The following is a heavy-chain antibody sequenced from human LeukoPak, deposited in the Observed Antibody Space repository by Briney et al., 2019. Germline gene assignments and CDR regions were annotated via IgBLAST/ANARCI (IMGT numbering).Heavy chain of an antibody. V-gene: IGHV3-23*01. D-gene: IGHD5-18*01. Sequence: GGSLRLSCAASGFTFSSYAMSWVRQAPGKGLEWVSAISGSGGSTYYADSVKGRFTISRDNSKNTLYLQMNSLRAEDTAVYYCARDPRDTAMVIPYYYMDVWGKGTTVTVSS. CDR3: ARDPRDTAMVIPYYYMDV. CDR2: ISGSGGST. J-gene: IGHJ6*03. CDR1: GFTFSSYA.